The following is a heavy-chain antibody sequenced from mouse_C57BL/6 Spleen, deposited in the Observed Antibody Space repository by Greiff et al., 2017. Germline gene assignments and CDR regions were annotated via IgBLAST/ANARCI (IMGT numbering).Heavy chain of an antibody. J-gene: IGHJ2*01. CDR2: IRNKANNHAT. D-gene: IGHD4-1*01. V-gene: IGHV6-6*01. Sequence: EVKVVESGGGLVQPGGSMKLSCAASGFTISDAWMDWVRQSPEKGLEWVAKIRNKANNHATYYAEYVKGSFTISRDDYKSSVYLHMNSLRAEDTGIYYCTQTGTDRGRFDYWGQGTTLTVSS. CDR1: GFTISDAW. CDR3: TQTGTDRGRFDY.